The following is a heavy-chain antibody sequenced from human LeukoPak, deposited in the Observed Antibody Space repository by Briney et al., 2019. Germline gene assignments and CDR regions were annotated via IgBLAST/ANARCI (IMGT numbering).Heavy chain of an antibody. V-gene: IGHV4-59*01. CDR2: IYYSGST. CDR1: GGSISSYY. Sequence: PSETLSLTCTVSGGSISSYYWSWIRQPPGKGLEWIGYIYYSGSTNYNPSLKSRVTISVDTSKNQFSLKLSSVTAADTAVYYCARAPEKLVGEFDYWGQGTLVTVSS. D-gene: IGHD6-13*01. J-gene: IGHJ4*02. CDR3: ARAPEKLVGEFDY.